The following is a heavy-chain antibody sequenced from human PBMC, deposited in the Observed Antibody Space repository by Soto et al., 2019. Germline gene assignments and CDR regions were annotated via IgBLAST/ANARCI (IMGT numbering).Heavy chain of an antibody. V-gene: IGHV1-2*02. CDR2: INPNSGGT. J-gene: IGHJ4*02. Sequence: GASVKVSCKASGYTFTGYYMHWVRQAPGQGLEWMGWINPNSGGTNYAQKFQGRVTMTRDTSISTAYMELSRLRSDDTAVYYCAGIIAVAGEYYFDYWGQGTLVTVSS. CDR1: GYTFTGYY. D-gene: IGHD6-19*01. CDR3: AGIIAVAGEYYFDY.